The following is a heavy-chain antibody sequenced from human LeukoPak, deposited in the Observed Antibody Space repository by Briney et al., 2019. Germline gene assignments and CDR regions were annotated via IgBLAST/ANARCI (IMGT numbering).Heavy chain of an antibody. D-gene: IGHD6-13*01. CDR3: ARGNRHNIAAAALFDY. V-gene: IGHV1-2*02. CDR2: INPNSGGT. J-gene: IGHJ4*02. CDR1: GYTFTGYY. Sequence: ASVKVSCKASGYTFTGYYMHWVRQAPGQGLEWMGWINPNSGGTNYAQKFQGRVTMTRDTSISTAYMELSRLRSDDTAVYYCARGNRHNIAAAALFDYWGQGTLVTVSS.